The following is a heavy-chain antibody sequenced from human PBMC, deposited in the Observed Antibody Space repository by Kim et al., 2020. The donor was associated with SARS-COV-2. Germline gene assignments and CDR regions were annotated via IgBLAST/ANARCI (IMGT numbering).Heavy chain of an antibody. CDR1: GYTFSSYD. CDR3: ARRKGYCSGGDCYHVDY. V-gene: IGHV1-8*02. D-gene: IGHD2-15*01. J-gene: IGHJ4*02. Sequence: ASVKVSCKASGYTFSSYDINWVRQATGQGLEWMGWMNPNSGNTGYAQKFQGRVTLTRNTSISTAYMELSSLRSEDTAVYYCARRKGYCSGGDCYHVDYWGQGTLVTVSS. CDR2: MNPNSGNT.